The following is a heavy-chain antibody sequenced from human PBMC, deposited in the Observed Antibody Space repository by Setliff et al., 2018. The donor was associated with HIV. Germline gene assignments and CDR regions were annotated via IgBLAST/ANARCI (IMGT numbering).Heavy chain of an antibody. V-gene: IGHV5-51*01. D-gene: IGHD1-26*01. CDR1: GFNFNTDW. Sequence: PGESLKISCTGSGFNFNTDWIVWVRQIPGKGLEWMGSIFPGDSDTRYSPSFQDQVTISVDKSISTAYLQWRSLKASDTAFYYCASREPRGFYFDLWGRGTLVTVSS. CDR3: ASREPRGFYFDL. J-gene: IGHJ2*01. CDR2: IFPGDSDT.